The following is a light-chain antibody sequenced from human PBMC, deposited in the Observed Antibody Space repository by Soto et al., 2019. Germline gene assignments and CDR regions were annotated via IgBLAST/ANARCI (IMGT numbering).Light chain of an antibody. CDR2: AAS. CDR3: HQYYRTPRT. Sequence: DIQMAQSPSSLSASVGDRVTITCRASQSISNYLNWYQQKPGKAPKLLIYAASSLQSGVPSRFSGSGSATDFTLTISSLEPEDFAVYYCHQYYRTPRTFGQGTKVDIK. CDR1: QSISNY. J-gene: IGKJ1*01. V-gene: IGKV1-39*01.